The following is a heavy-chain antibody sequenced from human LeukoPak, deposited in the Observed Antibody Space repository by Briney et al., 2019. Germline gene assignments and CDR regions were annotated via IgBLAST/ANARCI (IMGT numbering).Heavy chain of an antibody. V-gene: IGHV3-9*01. Sequence: PGGTLRLSCATSGFTFSSYGMSWVRQAPGKGLEWVSGISWNSGSIGYADSVKGRFTISRDNAKNSLYLQMNSLRAEDTALYYCAKAYYYDRTLDYWGQGTLVTVSS. CDR2: ISWNSGSI. D-gene: IGHD3-22*01. J-gene: IGHJ4*02. CDR3: AKAYYYDRTLDY. CDR1: GFTFSSYG.